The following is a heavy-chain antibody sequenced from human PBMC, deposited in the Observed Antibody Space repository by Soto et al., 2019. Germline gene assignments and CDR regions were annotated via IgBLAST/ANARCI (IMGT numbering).Heavy chain of an antibody. D-gene: IGHD2-2*01. CDR3: ARLGPLADIVLVPPSMASVAY. CDR1: GGSIRSRSYY. Sequence: PSETLSLTCTVSGGSIRSRSYYWGWIRQPPGKGLEWIGSIYYSGSAYYKSSLKSRVTISVDTSKNQFSLKLSSVTAADTAVYYCARLGPLADIVLVPPSMASVAYWGQGALVTVSS. J-gene: IGHJ4*02. V-gene: IGHV4-39*01. CDR2: IYYSGSA.